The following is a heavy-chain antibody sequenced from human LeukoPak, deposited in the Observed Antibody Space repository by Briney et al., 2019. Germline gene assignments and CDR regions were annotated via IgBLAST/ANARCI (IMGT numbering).Heavy chain of an antibody. J-gene: IGHJ6*02. CDR1: GGTFSSYA. D-gene: IGHD3-10*01. CDR2: IIPIFGTA. V-gene: IGHV1-69*13. CDR3: ARIWAMVRGVTNYYYYGMDV. Sequence: SVKVSCKASGGTFSSYAISWVRQAPGQGLEWMGGIIPIFGTASYAQKFQGRVTITADESTSTAYMELSSLRSEDTAVYYCARIWAMVRGVTNYYYYGMDVWGQGTTVTVSS.